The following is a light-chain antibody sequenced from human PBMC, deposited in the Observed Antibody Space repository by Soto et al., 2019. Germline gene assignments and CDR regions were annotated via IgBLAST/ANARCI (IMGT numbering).Light chain of an antibody. CDR1: QSVSSN. CDR3: QQYNNWPPLT. CDR2: GAS. V-gene: IGKV3-15*01. J-gene: IGKJ1*01. Sequence: EIVMTQSPATLSVSPGERATLSCRASQSVSSNLAWYQQKPGQAPRLLIYGASTRATGIPARFSGSGSGTEFTLTISSLKSEDFAVYYCQQYNNWPPLTFGQGTKVDI.